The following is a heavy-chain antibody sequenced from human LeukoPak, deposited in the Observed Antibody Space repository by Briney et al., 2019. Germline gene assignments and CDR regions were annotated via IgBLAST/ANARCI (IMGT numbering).Heavy chain of an antibody. D-gene: IGHD3-10*01. CDR3: AREVRGHYFDY. J-gene: IGHJ4*02. CDR2: IYSGCTT. CDR1: GFTVSSNY. V-gene: IGHV3-53*01. Sequence: PGGSLRLSCAASGFTVSSNYMSWVRQAPGKGLEWVSVIYSGCTTYYADSVRGRFTISRDNSKSTLYLQMNSLRAEDTAVYYCAREVRGHYFDYWGQGTLVSLSS.